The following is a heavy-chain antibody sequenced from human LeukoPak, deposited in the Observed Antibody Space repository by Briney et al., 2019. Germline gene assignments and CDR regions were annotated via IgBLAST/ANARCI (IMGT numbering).Heavy chain of an antibody. J-gene: IGHJ3*02. D-gene: IGHD3-22*01. Sequence: PSETLSLTCTVSGDSISSGDYYWSWIRQPAGKGLEWIGRISSSGSTNYHPSLKSRVTISVDTSKNQFSLKLSSVTAADTAVYFCARGPYSYDSSGAFDIWGQGTMVTVSS. CDR3: ARGPYSYDSSGAFDI. CDR1: GDSISSGDYY. V-gene: IGHV4-61*02. CDR2: ISSSGST.